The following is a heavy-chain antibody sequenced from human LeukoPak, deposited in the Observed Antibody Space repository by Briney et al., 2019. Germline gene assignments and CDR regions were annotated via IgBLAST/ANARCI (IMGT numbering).Heavy chain of an antibody. V-gene: IGHV3-30-3*01. J-gene: IGHJ4*02. D-gene: IGHD3-10*01. CDR3: AKVGEYYYGSGSYDYPGYFDY. CDR2: ISYDGSNK. CDR1: GFTFSSYA. Sequence: GGSLRLSCAASGFTFSSYAMHWVRQAPGKGLEWVAVISYDGSNKYYADSVKGRFTISRDNSKNTLYLQMNSLRAEDTAVYYCAKVGEYYYGSGSYDYPGYFDYWGQGTLVTVSS.